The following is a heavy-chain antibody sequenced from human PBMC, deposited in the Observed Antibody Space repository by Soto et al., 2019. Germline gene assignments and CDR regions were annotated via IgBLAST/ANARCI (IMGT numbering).Heavy chain of an antibody. J-gene: IGHJ5*02. CDR1: GFTFSSYA. CDR3: AKEGRQLVLIAEWFDP. Sequence: GGSLRLSCAASGFTFSSYAMSWVRQAPGKGLEWVSAISGSGGSTYYADSVKGRFTISRDNSKNTLYLQMNSLRAEDTAVYYCAKEGRQLVLIAEWFDPWGQGTLVTVSS. D-gene: IGHD6-13*01. V-gene: IGHV3-23*01. CDR2: ISGSGGST.